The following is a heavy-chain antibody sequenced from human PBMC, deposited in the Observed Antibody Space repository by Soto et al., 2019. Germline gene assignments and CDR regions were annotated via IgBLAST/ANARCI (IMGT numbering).Heavy chain of an antibody. V-gene: IGHV4-31*03. CDR2: IYYSGST. Sequence: QVQLQESGPGLVKPSQTLALTCTVAGGSISSGGYYWSCIRQHPWKGLEWIGYIYYSGSTYYNPSLKSRVSISVDTSKNQFSLKLSSVTAADTDVYYCASDYGGHLGAFDIWCQGTMVTVSS. CDR1: GGSISSGGYY. J-gene: IGHJ3*02. CDR3: ASDYGGHLGAFDI. D-gene: IGHD4-17*01.